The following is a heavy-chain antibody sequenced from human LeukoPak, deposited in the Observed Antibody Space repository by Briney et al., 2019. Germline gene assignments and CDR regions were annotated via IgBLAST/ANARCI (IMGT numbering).Heavy chain of an antibody. CDR1: GFTFSTFN. CDR2: FSSDGGST. D-gene: IGHD3-10*01. J-gene: IGHJ4*02. CDR3: AKSYYYHSGSFDY. V-gene: IGHV3-30*18. Sequence: GGSLRLSCAASGFTFSTFNMHWVRQAPGKGLEWVAVFSSDGGSTFYAENVQGRFTLSRDNSKNTLYLQMNSLRAEDTAVYYCAKSYYYHSGSFDYWGQGTLVTVSS.